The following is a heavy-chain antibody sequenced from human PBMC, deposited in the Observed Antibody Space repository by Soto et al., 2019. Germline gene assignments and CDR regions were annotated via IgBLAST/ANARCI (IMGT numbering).Heavy chain of an antibody. CDR2: ITTTSTYK. V-gene: IGHV3-21*01. CDR1: AFTFNNFP. D-gene: IGHD2-2*01. J-gene: IGHJ6*02. CDR3: AREKCSSTSCNHGMDV. Sequence: EVQQVESGGGLVKPGGSLRLSCVASAFTFNNFPMHWVRQAPGKGLQWLASITTTSTYKYYADSVKGRFSISRDNAKNSLYLELTNLRSEDTAVYYCAREKCSSTSCNHGMDVWGLGTTVTVSS.